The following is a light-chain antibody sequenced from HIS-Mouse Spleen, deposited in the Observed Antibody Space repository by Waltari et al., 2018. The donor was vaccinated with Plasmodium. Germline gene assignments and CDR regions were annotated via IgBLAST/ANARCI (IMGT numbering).Light chain of an antibody. CDR3: YSTDSSGNHRV. CDR1: QSLLHSTGYNY. Sequence: DIVMTQSPLSLPVTPGEPASISCRSSQSLLHSTGYNYLDWYLQKPGQSPQLLIYLGSNRASGIPERFSGSSSGTMATLTISGAQVEDEADYYCYSTDSSGNHRVFGGGTK. J-gene: IGKJ4*02. CDR2: LGS. V-gene: IGKV2-28*01.